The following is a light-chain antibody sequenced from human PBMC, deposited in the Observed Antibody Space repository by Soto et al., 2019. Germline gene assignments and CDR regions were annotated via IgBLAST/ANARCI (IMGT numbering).Light chain of an antibody. Sequence: QSVLTQPPSVSAAPGQKVTISCSGSSSNIGNNYVSWYQQLPGTAPKLLIYDNNKRPSGIPDRISGSKSGTSATLGITGLQTGDEADYYCGTWDTSLSAGVFGTGNKLTVL. CDR3: GTWDTSLSAGV. CDR2: DNN. CDR1: SSNIGNNY. J-gene: IGLJ1*01. V-gene: IGLV1-51*01.